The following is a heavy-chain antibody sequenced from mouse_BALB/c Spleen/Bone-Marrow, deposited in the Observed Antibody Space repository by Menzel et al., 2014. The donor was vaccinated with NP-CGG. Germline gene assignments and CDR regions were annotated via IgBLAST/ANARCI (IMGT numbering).Heavy chain of an antibody. V-gene: IGHV5-12-1*01. Sequence: DVKLVESGGGLVQPGGSLKLSCAASGFAFSSYDMSWVRQTPEKRLEWVAYISSGGGSTYYPGTVKGRFTISRVNAKNTLYLQMSSLRSEDTAMYYCARHGGNYVYYAMDYWGQGTSVTVSS. CDR3: ARHGGNYVYYAMDY. D-gene: IGHD2-1*01. CDR2: ISSGGGST. CDR1: GFAFSSYD. J-gene: IGHJ4*01.